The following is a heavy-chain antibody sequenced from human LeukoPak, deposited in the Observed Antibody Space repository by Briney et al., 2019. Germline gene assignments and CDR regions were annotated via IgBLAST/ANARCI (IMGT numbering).Heavy chain of an antibody. V-gene: IGHV4-59*01. J-gene: IGHJ5*02. CDR1: GGSISSYY. D-gene: IGHD2-2*01. CDR2: IYYSGST. Sequence: PSETLSLTCTVSGGSISSYYWSWIRQPPGKGLEWIGYIYYSGSTTYNPSLKSRVTISVDTSKNQVALKLSCVTAADTAVYYCARVEVGGWFDPWGQGTLVTVSS. CDR3: ARVEVGGWFDP.